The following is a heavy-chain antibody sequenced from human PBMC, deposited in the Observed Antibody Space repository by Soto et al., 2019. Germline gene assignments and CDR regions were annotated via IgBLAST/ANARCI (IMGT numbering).Heavy chain of an antibody. J-gene: IGHJ4*02. D-gene: IGHD3-22*01. CDR3: ARGPYYDNSGYHVAVDY. CDR1: GYTFTSYD. CDR2: MNPNSGNT. V-gene: IGHV1-8*01. Sequence: QVQLVQSGAEVKKPGASVKVSCKASGYTFTSYDINWVRQAPGQGLEWMGWMNPNSGNTGYAQKFRGRVTMTRDTSISTACMELSSLRADDTAVYYCARGPYYDNSGYHVAVDYWGQGTLVTVSS.